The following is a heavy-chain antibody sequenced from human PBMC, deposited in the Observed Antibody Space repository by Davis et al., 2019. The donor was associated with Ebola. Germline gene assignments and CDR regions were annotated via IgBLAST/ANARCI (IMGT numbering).Heavy chain of an antibody. Sequence: PSETLSLTCTVSGGSISSYYWSWIRQPPGKGLEWIGYIYYSGSTNYNPSLKSRVTISVDTSKNQFSLKLSSVTAADTAVYYCAGNTLTYYDFWSGYNFVARNDAFDIWGQGTMVTVSS. CDR1: GGSISSYY. J-gene: IGHJ3*02. CDR3: AGNTLTYYDFWSGYNFVARNDAFDI. CDR2: IYYSGST. V-gene: IGHV4-59*08. D-gene: IGHD3-3*01.